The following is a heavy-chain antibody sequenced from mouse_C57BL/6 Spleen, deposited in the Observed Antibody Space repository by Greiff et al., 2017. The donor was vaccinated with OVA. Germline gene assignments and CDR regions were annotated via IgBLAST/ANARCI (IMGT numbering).Heavy chain of an antibody. D-gene: IGHD2-1*01. CDR2: ILPGSGST. V-gene: IGHV1-9*01. CDR1: GYTFTGYW. CDR3: ASVGGNYVFFAY. Sequence: QVQLQQSGAELMKPGASVKLSCKATGYTFTGYWIEWVKQRPGHGLEWIGEILPGSGSTNYNEKFKGKATFTADTSSNTAYMQLSSLTTEDSAIYYCASVGGNYVFFAYWGQGTLVTVSA. J-gene: IGHJ3*01.